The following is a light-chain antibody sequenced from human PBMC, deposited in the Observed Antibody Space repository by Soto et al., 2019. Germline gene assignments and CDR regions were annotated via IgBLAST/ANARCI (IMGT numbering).Light chain of an antibody. CDR2: DAS. Sequence: IQMTQSPSTLSASVGDRVTITCRASQTINNWLAWYQQKPGKAPNLLIYDASILESGVPSRFSGSGSGTEFTLTISSPQPDDFATYYCQQYSNYSPWTFGQGTKVEIK. V-gene: IGKV1-5*01. CDR1: QTINNW. J-gene: IGKJ1*01. CDR3: QQYSNYSPWT.